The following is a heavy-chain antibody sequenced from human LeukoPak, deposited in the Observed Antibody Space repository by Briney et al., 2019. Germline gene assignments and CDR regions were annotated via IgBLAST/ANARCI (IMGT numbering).Heavy chain of an antibody. CDR2: INSDGSST. V-gene: IGHV3-74*01. J-gene: IGHJ4*02. CDR1: GFTFSSYW. Sequence: TGGSLRLSCAAYGFTFSSYWMHWVRHAPGKGLVWVSRINSDGSSTSYADSVKGRFTISRDNAKNTLYLQMNSLRAEDTAVYYCARVRGYDTSDYDYWGQGTLVTVSS. CDR3: ARVRGYDTSDYDY. D-gene: IGHD3-22*01.